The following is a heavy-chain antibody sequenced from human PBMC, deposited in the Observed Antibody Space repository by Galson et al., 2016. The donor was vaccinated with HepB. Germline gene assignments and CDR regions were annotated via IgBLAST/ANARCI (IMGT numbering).Heavy chain of an antibody. V-gene: IGHV3-21*01. Sequence: GKGLEWVSSISRGSGYIYYADSVEGRFTISRDNAKNSLYLQMNSLRAEDTAVYYCCVDTAMDYVFDYWGQGTLVTVSS. CDR3: CVDTAMDYVFDY. CDR2: ISRGSGYI. D-gene: IGHD5-18*01. J-gene: IGHJ4*02.